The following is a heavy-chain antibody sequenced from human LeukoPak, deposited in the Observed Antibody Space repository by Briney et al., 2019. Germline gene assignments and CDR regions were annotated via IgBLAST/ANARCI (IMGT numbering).Heavy chain of an antibody. CDR1: GYTFTSYD. CDR3: ARALDYYGSGSPGDY. V-gene: IGHV1-8*01. D-gene: IGHD3-10*01. CDR2: MNPNSGNT. Sequence: ASVKVSCKASGYTFTSYDINWVRQATGQGLEWMGWMNPNSGNTGYAQKFQGRVTMTRNTSISTAYMELSSLRSDDTAVYYCARALDYYGSGSPGDYWGQGTLVTVSS. J-gene: IGHJ4*02.